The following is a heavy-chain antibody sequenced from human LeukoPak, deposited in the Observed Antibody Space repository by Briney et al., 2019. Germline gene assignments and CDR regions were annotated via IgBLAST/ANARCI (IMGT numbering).Heavy chain of an antibody. V-gene: IGHV3-7*03. CDR1: GVKFCNDW. CDR2: INKQGSEQ. D-gene: IGHD3-10*01. CDR3: ARDPDVVRGVHFDY. Sequence: GGSLRVSCAASGVKFCNDWMNCVRPAPGRGLGWGANINKQGSEQYYAESVRGGFTISRDNSRNSLYLQMTSLRGEDTAVYYCARDPDVVRGVHFDYWGQGALVTVSS. J-gene: IGHJ4*02.